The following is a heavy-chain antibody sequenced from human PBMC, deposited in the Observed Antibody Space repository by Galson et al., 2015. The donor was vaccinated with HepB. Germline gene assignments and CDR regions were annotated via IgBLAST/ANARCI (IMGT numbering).Heavy chain of an antibody. J-gene: IGHJ6*02. CDR2: ISGNGGDT. CDR3: AKGDVWGPAAINYGLHV. D-gene: IGHD2-2*02. V-gene: IGHV3-23*01. Sequence: LRLSCAASGFTFSSYAMTWVRQAPGKGLEWVSSISGNGGDTKYGDSVKGRFTIFRDKAKSTLYLQMNSLRAEDTAVYYCAKGDVWGPAAINYGLHVWGQGTTVTVSS. CDR1: GFTFSSYA.